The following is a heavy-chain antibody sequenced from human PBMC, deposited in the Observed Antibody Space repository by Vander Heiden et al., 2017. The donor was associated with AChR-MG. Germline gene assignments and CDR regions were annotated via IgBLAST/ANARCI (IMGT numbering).Heavy chain of an antibody. CDR3: ARHWTWDSGSYGLDY. CDR2: IYPGDSDT. CDR1: GYSFTSYG. J-gene: IGHJ4*02. D-gene: IGHD1-26*01. V-gene: IGHV5-51*01. Sequence: EVQLVQSGAEVKKPGESLQISCKGSGYSFTSYGIGWVRQMPGKGLEWMGIIYPGDSDTRYSPSFQGQVTISADKSISTAYLQWSSLKASDTAMYYCARHWTWDSGSYGLDYWGQGTLVTVSS.